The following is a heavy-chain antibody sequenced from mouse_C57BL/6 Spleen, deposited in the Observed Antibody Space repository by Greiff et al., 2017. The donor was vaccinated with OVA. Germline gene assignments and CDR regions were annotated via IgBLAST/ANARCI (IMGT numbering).Heavy chain of an antibody. CDR1: GYAFSSSW. CDR2: IYPGDGDT. CDR3: ATYYGSSDYFDY. D-gene: IGHD1-1*01. V-gene: IGHV1-82*01. J-gene: IGHJ2*01. Sequence: QVQLTQSGPELVKPGASVTISCKASGYAFSSSWTNWVKQRPGKGLEWIGRIYPGDGDTNYNGKFTGKATLTADKSSSTAYMQLSSLTSEDSAVYFCATYYGSSDYFDYWGQGTTLTVSS.